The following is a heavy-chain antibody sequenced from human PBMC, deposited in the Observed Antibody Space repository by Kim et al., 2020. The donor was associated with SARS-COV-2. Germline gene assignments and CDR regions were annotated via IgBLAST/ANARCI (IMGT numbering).Heavy chain of an antibody. CDR1: GGTFSSYA. D-gene: IGHD6-19*01. Sequence: SVKVSCKASGGTFSSYAISWVRQAPGQGLEWMGGIIPIFGTANYAQKFQGRVTITADESTSTAYMELSSLRSEDTAVYYCARGGEQIAVAGTVVGDYYYYYGMDVWGQGTTVPLSS. CDR3: ARGGEQIAVAGTVVGDYYYYYGMDV. J-gene: IGHJ6*02. V-gene: IGHV1-69*13. CDR2: IIPIFGTA.